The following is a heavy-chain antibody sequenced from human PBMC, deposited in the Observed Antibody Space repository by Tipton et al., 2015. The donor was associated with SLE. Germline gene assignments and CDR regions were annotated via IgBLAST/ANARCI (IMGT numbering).Heavy chain of an antibody. CDR1: GGSISSGSYY. V-gene: IGHV4-61*02. Sequence: TLSLTCTVSGGSISSGSYYWSWIRQPAGKGLEWIGRIYTSGSTNYNPSLKSRVTTSVDTSKNQFSLKLSSVTAADTAVYYCASAKRGPGYGGYFDYWGQGTLVTVSS. CDR3: ASAKRGPGYGGYFDY. D-gene: IGHD5-12*01. J-gene: IGHJ4*02. CDR2: IYTSGST.